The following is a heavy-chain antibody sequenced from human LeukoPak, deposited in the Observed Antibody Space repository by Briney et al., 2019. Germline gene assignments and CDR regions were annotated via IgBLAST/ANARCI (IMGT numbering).Heavy chain of an antibody. J-gene: IGHJ5*02. CDR3: ARLGDYSNWFDP. V-gene: IGHV1-8*01. CDR2: MNPNSGNT. D-gene: IGHD1-26*01. CDR1: GYTFISYD. Sequence: GSVKLSCKASGYTFISYDINWVRQATGQGLEWMGWMNPNSGNTGYSQKFQGRVTMTRSISINTAYMELSSLSSDDTAVYYCARLGDYSNWFDPWGQGTLVIVSS.